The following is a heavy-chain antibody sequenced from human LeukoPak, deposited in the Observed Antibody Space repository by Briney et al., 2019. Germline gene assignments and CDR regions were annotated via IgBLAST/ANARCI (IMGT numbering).Heavy chain of an antibody. D-gene: IGHD3-16*01. CDR3: AGGGVGDV. CDR1: GFTFSSYW. J-gene: IGHJ6*02. V-gene: IGHV3-7*03. CDR2: INHNGNVN. Sequence: GGSLRLSCAASGFTFSSYWMNWARQAPGKGLEWVASINHNGNVNYYVDSVKGRFTISRDNAKNSLYLQMSNLRAEDTAVYFCAGGGVGDVGGQGATVTVSS.